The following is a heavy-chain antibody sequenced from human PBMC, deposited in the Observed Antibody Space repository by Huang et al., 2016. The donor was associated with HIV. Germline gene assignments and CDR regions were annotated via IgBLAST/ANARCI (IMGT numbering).Heavy chain of an antibody. CDR2: IYPGDADS. J-gene: IGHJ3*02. CDR3: ARPRRTEYGDPWDAFDI. Sequence: ELQLVQSGAEVKKPGESLTIACKGSGYSFNNYWVAWVRQLPGKGLEWMAMIYPGDADSRYSPSFQGQVSISADKSINTVYLHWGSLKASDTATYYCARPRRTEYGDPWDAFDIWGQGTMFTVSS. V-gene: IGHV5-51*01. CDR1: GYSFNNYW. D-gene: IGHD4-17*01.